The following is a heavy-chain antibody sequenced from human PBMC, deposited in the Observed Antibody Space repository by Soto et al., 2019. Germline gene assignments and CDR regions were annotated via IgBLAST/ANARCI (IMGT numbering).Heavy chain of an antibody. D-gene: IGHD3-22*01. J-gene: IGHJ4*02. CDR2: IDPSDSQT. Sequence: GESLKISCKGSGYSFAGYWITWVRQKPGKGLEWMGRIDPSDSQTYYSPSFRGHVTISVTKSITTVFLQWRSLRASDTAVYYCARQIYDSDTGPNFQYYFDSWGQGTPVTVSS. CDR3: ARQIYDSDTGPNFQYYFDS. CDR1: GYSFAGYW. V-gene: IGHV5-10-1*01.